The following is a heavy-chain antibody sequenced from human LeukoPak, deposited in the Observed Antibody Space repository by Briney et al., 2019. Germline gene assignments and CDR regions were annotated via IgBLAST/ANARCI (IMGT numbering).Heavy chain of an antibody. CDR1: GGSISSGGYY. V-gene: IGHV4-30-2*01. CDR3: ATDIPGNSGAFDI. CDR2: ISHSGNT. Sequence: PSETLSLTCTVSGGSISSGGYYWNWIRQPPGKGLEWIGYISHSGNTYYNTSLKSRLTISVDRSKNQISLKLSSVTAADTAVYYCATDIPGNSGAFDIWGQGTMVTVSS. D-gene: IGHD4-23*01. J-gene: IGHJ3*02.